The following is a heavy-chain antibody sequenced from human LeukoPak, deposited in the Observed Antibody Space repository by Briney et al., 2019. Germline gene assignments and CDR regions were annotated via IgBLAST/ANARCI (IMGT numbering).Heavy chain of an antibody. V-gene: IGHV1-18*01. CDR3: ARDVQRYYGSSGYYNNWFDP. Sequence: ASVKVSCKASGYTFTSYGISWVRQAPGQGLEWMGWISAYNGNTDYAQRLQGRVTMTTDTSTSTAYMELRSLRSDDTAVYYCARDVQRYYGSSGYYNNWFDPWGQGTLVTVSS. CDR1: GYTFTSYG. CDR2: ISAYNGNT. J-gene: IGHJ5*02. D-gene: IGHD3-22*01.